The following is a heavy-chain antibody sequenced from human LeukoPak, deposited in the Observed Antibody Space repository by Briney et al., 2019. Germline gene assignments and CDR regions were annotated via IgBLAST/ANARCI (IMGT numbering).Heavy chain of an antibody. Sequence: ASVKVSCKACGYTFTSYYMHWVRQAPGQGLEWMGIINPSGGSTSYAQKFQGRVTMTRDTSTSTVYMELSSLRSEDTAVYYCARAGTITMIVVYWFDPWGQGTLVTVSS. CDR1: GYTFTSYY. J-gene: IGHJ5*02. CDR2: INPSGGST. V-gene: IGHV1-46*01. D-gene: IGHD3-22*01. CDR3: ARAGTITMIVVYWFDP.